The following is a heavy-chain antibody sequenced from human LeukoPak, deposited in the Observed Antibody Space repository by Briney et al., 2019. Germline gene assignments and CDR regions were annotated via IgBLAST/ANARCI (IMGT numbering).Heavy chain of an antibody. CDR1: GFTFSSYA. CDR3: AKDSTVVVVTATVFDY. CDR2: ISGSGGST. J-gene: IGHJ4*02. D-gene: IGHD2-15*01. Sequence: GGSLRLSCAASGFTFSSYAMSWVRQAPGKGLEWVPAISGSGGSTYCADSVKGRFTISRDNSKSTVYLQMNSLRAEDTAVYYCAKDSTVVVVTATVFDYWGQGTLVTVSS. V-gene: IGHV3-23*01.